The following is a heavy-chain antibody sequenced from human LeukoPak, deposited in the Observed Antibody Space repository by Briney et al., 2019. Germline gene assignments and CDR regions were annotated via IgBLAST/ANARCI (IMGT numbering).Heavy chain of an antibody. V-gene: IGHV3-7*01. CDR1: GFTFSSYW. J-gene: IGHJ6*03. CDR3: ARDGPGDSSWYTNLFYYYYYMDV. Sequence: GGSLRLSCAASGFTFSSYWMSWVRQAPGKGLEWVANIKQDGSEKYYVDSVKGRFTISRDNAKNSLYLQMNSLRAEDTAVYYCARDGPGDSSWYTNLFYYYYYMDVWGKGTTVTISS. CDR2: IKQDGSEK. D-gene: IGHD6-13*01.